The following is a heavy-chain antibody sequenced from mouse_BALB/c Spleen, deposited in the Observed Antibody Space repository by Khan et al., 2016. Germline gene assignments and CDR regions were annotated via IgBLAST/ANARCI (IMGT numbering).Heavy chain of an antibody. Sequence: QVQLKESGAELAKPGASVKMSCKASGYTFTSYWMHWVKQRPGQGLEWIGYINPSTGYTEYNQKFKDKATLTADKSSSTAYMQLSSLTSEDSAVYYCARSVGVIFDYWGQGTTLTVSS. CDR1: GYTFTSYW. J-gene: IGHJ2*01. CDR3: ARSVGVIFDY. V-gene: IGHV1-7*01. CDR2: INPSTGYT. D-gene: IGHD2-13*01.